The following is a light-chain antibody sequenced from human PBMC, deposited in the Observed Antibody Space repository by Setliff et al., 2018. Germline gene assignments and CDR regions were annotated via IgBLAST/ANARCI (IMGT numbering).Light chain of an antibody. CDR3: SSYAGNYIYV. V-gene: IGLV2-11*01. J-gene: IGLJ1*01. CDR1: SSDVGAYVH. Sequence: QSALSQPRSVSGSPGQSVTISCTGTSSDVGAYVHVSWYQQHPGKAPKLIIYEVSKRPSGVPDRFSGSKSGNTASLTVSGLQAEDEADYYCSSYAGNYIYVFGSGTKVTVL. CDR2: EVS.